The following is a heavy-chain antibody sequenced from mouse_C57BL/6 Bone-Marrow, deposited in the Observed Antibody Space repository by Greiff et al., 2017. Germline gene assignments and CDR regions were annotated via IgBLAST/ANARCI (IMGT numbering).Heavy chain of an antibody. Sequence: QVQLQQSGAELVMPGASVKLSCKASGYTFTSYWMHWVKQRPGQGLEWIGEIDPSDSYTNYNQKFKGKSTLTVDKSSSTAYMQLSSLTSEDSAVYYCARRITTVPCYWYFDVWGTGTTVTVSS. CDR1: GYTFTSYW. CDR3: ARRITTVPCYWYFDV. V-gene: IGHV1-69*01. J-gene: IGHJ1*03. CDR2: IDPSDSYT. D-gene: IGHD1-1*01.